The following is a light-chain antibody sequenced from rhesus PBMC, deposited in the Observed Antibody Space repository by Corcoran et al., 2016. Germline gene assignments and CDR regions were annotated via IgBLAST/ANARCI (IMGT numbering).Light chain of an antibody. Sequence: DIQLTQSPSSLSASVGDRVSITCRASQGISSYLAWYQHKPGKAPKLLIQDASNLQSGVPSRFSGSGMGTDFTINLSSLQTEDFAVYYCQQRNSYPLTFGGGTKVEIK. CDR1: QGISSY. CDR3: QQRNSYPLT. CDR2: DAS. V-gene: IGKV1-38*01. J-gene: IGKJ4*01.